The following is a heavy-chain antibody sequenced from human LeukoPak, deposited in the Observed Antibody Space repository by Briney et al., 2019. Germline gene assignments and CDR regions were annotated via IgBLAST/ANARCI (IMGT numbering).Heavy chain of an antibody. D-gene: IGHD3-22*01. CDR3: ARDLSSIVVVITSLGY. CDR1: GFTFSSYA. Sequence: GGSLRLSCAASGFTFSSYAMHWVRQAPGKGLEWVAVISHDGSNKYYADSVKGRFTISRDNSKNTLYLQMNSLRAEDTAVYYCARDLSSIVVVITSLGYWGQGTLVTVSS. CDR2: ISHDGSNK. V-gene: IGHV3-30-3*01. J-gene: IGHJ4*02.